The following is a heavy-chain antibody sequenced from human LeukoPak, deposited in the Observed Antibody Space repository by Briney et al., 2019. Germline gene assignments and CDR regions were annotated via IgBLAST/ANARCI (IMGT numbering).Heavy chain of an antibody. CDR3: ARDRGYSYGYDY. Sequence: PSETLSLACTVSGGSISSYYWSWIRQPPGKGLEWIGYIYYSGSTNYNPSLKSRVTISVDTPKNQFSLKLSSVTAADTAVYYCARDRGYSYGYDYWGQGTLVTVSS. V-gene: IGHV4-59*01. J-gene: IGHJ4*02. CDR2: IYYSGST. CDR1: GGSISSYY. D-gene: IGHD5-18*01.